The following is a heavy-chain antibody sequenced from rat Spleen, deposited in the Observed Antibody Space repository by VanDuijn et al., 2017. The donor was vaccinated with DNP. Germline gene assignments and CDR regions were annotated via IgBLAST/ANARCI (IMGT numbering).Heavy chain of an antibody. Sequence: QVQLRESGPGLVQPSQILSLTCTVSGFSLSNFGINWVRQPPGKGLEWIAAISSGGSTYYNSALKSRLSISRDTSKSQVFLKMNSLQTEDTAMYFCARSDYGYNRNWFAYWGQGTLVTVSS. J-gene: IGHJ3*01. CDR3: ARSDYGYNRNWFAY. V-gene: IGHV2S12*01. CDR1: GFSLSNFG. D-gene: IGHD1-6*01. CDR2: ISSGGST.